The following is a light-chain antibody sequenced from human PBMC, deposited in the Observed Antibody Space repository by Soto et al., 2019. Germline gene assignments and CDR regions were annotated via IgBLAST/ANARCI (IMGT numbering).Light chain of an antibody. CDR1: SSNIGRHS. V-gene: IGLV1-44*01. CDR3: AAWDDSLNGLL. J-gene: IGLJ2*01. CDR2: NNN. Sequence: QSVLTQPPSASGTPGQRVTIACSGSSSNIGRHSVSWYQQLPGTAPTLLINNNNHQPSAVPARFSGSRSGTSASLAISGLQSDDEADYYCAAWDDSLNGLLFGGGTKLTVL.